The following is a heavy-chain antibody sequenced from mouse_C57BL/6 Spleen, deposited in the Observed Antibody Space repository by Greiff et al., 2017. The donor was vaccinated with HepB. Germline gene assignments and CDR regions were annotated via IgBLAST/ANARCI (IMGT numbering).Heavy chain of an antibody. CDR3: ATSDCVWYFDV. V-gene: IGHV1-55*01. CDR1: GYTFTSYW. CDR2: IYPGSGST. J-gene: IGHJ1*03. Sequence: VQLQQPGAELVKPGASVKMSCKASGYTFTSYWITWVKQRPGQGLEWIGDIYPGSGSTNYNEKFKGKATMTVDTSTSTAYMQLSSLTSEDSAVYYCATSDCVWYFDVWGTGTTVTVSS.